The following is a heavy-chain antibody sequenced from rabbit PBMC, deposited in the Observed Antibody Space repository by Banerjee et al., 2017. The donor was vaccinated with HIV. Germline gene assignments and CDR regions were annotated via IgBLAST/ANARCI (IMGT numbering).Heavy chain of an antibody. CDR2: IDTGSSSYT. V-gene: IGHV1S43*01. CDR1: GIDFSSYYY. Sequence: QQQLEESGGGLVKPGGTLTLTCKASGIDFSSYYYMCWVRQAPGKGLEWIACIDTGSSSYTWNASWKKGRFTISKTSSTVDLKMTSLTAADTAPYFWTRGYDDNDARLDLWSQGTLGTVS. D-gene: IGHD2-1*01. J-gene: IGHJ3*01. CDR3: TRGYDDNDARLDL.